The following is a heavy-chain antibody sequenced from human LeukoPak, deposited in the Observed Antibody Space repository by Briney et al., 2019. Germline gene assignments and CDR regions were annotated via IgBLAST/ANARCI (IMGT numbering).Heavy chain of an antibody. D-gene: IGHD3-10*01. CDR2: ISYDGSNK. Sequence: GGSLRLSCAASGFTFSSYAMHWVRQAPGKGLEWVAVISYDGSNKYYADSVKGRFTISRDNCKNTLYLQMNSLRAEDTAVYYCARDTVPRGSGSWGTDPWGQGTLVTVSS. CDR3: ARDTVPRGSGSWGTDP. CDR1: GFTFSSYA. J-gene: IGHJ5*02. V-gene: IGHV3-30-3*01.